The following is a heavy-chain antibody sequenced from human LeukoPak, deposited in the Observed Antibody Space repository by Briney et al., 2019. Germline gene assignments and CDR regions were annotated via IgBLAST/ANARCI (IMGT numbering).Heavy chain of an antibody. Sequence: PSETLSLTCAVYGGSFSGYYWSWIRQPPGKGLEWIGEINHSGSTNYNPSLKSRVTISVDTSKNQFSLKLSSVTAADTAVYYCARDLRSAFDIWGQGTMVTVSS. CDR3: ARDLRSAFDI. J-gene: IGHJ3*02. V-gene: IGHV4-34*01. CDR1: GGSFSGYY. CDR2: INHSGST.